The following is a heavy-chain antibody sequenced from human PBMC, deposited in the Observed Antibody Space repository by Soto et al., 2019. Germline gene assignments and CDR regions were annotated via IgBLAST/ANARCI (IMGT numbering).Heavy chain of an antibody. D-gene: IGHD5-12*01. CDR2: ISGSGGST. J-gene: IGHJ4*02. CDR3: AQDEVAIGGWPYFLEY. Sequence: RDSCAAAYVNSVGYAVRCISKNQGKGLEWVSAISGSGGSTYYADSVKGRFTISRDNTKNTLYLQMNSLRAEDTAVYYCAQDEVAIGGWPYFLEYWGQGTPVPVSS. V-gene: IGHV3-23*01. CDR1: YVNSVGYA.